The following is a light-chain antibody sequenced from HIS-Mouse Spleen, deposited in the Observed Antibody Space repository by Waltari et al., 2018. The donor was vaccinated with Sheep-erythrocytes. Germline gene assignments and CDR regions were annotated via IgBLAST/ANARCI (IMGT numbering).Light chain of an antibody. CDR1: SSDVGGYNY. J-gene: IGLJ3*02. Sequence: QSALTQPPSASGSPGQSVTISCTGTSSDVGGYNYVSWYQQHPGKAPKLMIYEVRQRPSGVPDRFSGSKSGKTASLTVSGLQAEDEADYYCSSYAGSSNWVFGGGTKLTVL. V-gene: IGLV2-8*01. CDR2: EVR. CDR3: SSYAGSSNWV.